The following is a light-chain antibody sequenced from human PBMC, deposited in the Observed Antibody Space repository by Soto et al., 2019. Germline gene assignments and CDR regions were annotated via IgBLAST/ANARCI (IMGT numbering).Light chain of an antibody. V-gene: IGLV1-40*01. CDR3: QSYDTGLSVV. CDR2: ANS. CDR1: SSNIGAGYD. J-gene: IGLJ2*01. Sequence: QSVLTQPPSVSGAPGQRVTISCTGSSSNIGAGYDVHWYQQLPGTAPKLLMSANSNRPSGVPDRFSGSKSGTSASLAITGLLDEDEADYYCQSYDTGLSVVFGGGTKLTVL.